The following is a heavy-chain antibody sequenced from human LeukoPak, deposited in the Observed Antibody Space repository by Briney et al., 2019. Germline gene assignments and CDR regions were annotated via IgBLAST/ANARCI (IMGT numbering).Heavy chain of an antibody. D-gene: IGHD1-26*01. CDR2: ISGSGGST. V-gene: IGHV3-23*01. CDR3: VSGSYYREIDY. CDR1: GFTFSSYA. J-gene: IGHJ4*02. Sequence: QAGGSLRLSCAASGFTFSSYAMSWVRQAPGKGLEWVSAISGSGGSTYYADSVKGWFTISGDNSKNTLYLQMNSLRAEDTAVYYCVSGSYYREIDYWGQGTLVTVSS.